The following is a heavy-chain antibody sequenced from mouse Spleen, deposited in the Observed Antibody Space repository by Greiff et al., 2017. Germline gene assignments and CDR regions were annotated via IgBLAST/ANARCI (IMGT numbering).Heavy chain of an antibody. CDR2: ISSGGSYT. Sequence: EVQRVESGGGLVKPGGSLKLSCAASGFTFSSYAMSWVRQTPEKRLEWVATISSGGSYTYYPDSVKGRFTISRDNAKNTLYLQMSSLRSEDTAMYYCARESGMGERGYYGSSHYYAMDYWGQGTSVTVSS. V-gene: IGHV5-9-3*01. D-gene: IGHD1-1*01. CDR3: ARESGMGERGYYGSSHYYAMDY. J-gene: IGHJ4*01. CDR1: GFTFSSYA.